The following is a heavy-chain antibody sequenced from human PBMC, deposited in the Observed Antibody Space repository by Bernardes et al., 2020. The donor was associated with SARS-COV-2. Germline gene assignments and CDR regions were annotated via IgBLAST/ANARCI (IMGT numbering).Heavy chain of an antibody. Sequence: GGSLRLSCAASGFTFSSYAMHWVRQAPGKGLEYVSAISSNGGSTYYANSVKGRFTISRDNSKNTLYLQMGSLRAEDMAVYYCARVLYGGYDSPIDYWGQGTLVTVSS. CDR1: GFTFSSYA. J-gene: IGHJ4*02. D-gene: IGHD5-12*01. CDR3: ARVLYGGYDSPIDY. V-gene: IGHV3-64*01. CDR2: ISSNGGST.